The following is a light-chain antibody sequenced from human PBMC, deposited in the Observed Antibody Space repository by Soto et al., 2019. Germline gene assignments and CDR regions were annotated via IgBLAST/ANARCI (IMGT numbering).Light chain of an antibody. V-gene: IGKV3-20*01. Sequence: ETVMTQSPATLSVSPGERATHSCWASQSVSSNLVWYQQKPGQAPRLLIYGASTRATGIPDRFSGSGSGTDFTLTINRVAPEDFAVYYCQQYVSLPITFGHGTRLE. CDR3: QQYVSLPIT. CDR1: QSVSSN. J-gene: IGKJ5*01. CDR2: GAS.